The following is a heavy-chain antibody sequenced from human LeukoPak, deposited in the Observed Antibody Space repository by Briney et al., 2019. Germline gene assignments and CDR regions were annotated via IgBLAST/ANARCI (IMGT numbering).Heavy chain of an antibody. J-gene: IGHJ4*02. D-gene: IGHD7-27*01. CDR2: IIPSGGGT. V-gene: IGHV3-23*01. CDR1: GFTFRNHG. Sequence: PGGTLRLSCAASGFTFRNHGMNWVRQAPGKGLEWVSGIIPSGGGTYYADSVKGRFTISRDDSKNTLSLQMNSLRVEDTALYYCAQDIAWGAFEHWGQGTLVTVSS. CDR3: AQDIAWGAFEH.